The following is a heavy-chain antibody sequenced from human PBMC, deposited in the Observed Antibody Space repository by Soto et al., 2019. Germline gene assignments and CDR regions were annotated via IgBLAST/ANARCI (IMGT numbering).Heavy chain of an antibody. D-gene: IGHD1-20*01. CDR1: GGTFSSYA. CDR2: IIPIFGTA. Sequence: ASVKVSCKASGGTFSSYAISWARQAPGQGLEWMGGIIPIFGTANYAQKFQGRVTITADESTSTAYMELSSLRSEDTAVYYCAKLIINNWNLGGPDPALYYYYGMDVWGQGTTVTVSS. J-gene: IGHJ6*02. V-gene: IGHV1-69*13. CDR3: AKLIINNWNLGGPDPALYYYYGMDV.